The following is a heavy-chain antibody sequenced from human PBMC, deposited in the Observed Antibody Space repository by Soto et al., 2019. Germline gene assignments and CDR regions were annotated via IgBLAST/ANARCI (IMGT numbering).Heavy chain of an antibody. V-gene: IGHV1-2*02. J-gene: IGHJ4*02. Sequence: QVQLVQSGAEVKKPGASVKVSSKASGYTFTGYYMHWVRQAPGQGLEWMGWISPASGDTTYAQKFQGRVTMTRDTSISTAYMELIRLTSDDTAVYSCARGEYRYGQYCFDSWGQGTLVTVSS. CDR3: ARGEYRYGQYCFDS. D-gene: IGHD5-18*01. CDR2: ISPASGDT. CDR1: GYTFTGYY.